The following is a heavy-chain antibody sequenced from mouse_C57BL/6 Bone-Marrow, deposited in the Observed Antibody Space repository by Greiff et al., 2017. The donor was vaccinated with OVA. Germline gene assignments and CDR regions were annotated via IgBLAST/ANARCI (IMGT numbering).Heavy chain of an antibody. Sequence: QVQLQQPGAELVKPGASVKLSCKASGYTFTSYWMHWVKQRPGQGLEWIGMIHPNSGSTNYNEKFKSKATLTVDKSSSTAYMQLSSLTSEDSAVYYCARGGAYYYGSSDWYFDVWGTGTTVTVSS. D-gene: IGHD1-1*01. V-gene: IGHV1-64*01. CDR1: GYTFTSYW. CDR2: IHPNSGST. CDR3: ARGGAYYYGSSDWYFDV. J-gene: IGHJ1*03.